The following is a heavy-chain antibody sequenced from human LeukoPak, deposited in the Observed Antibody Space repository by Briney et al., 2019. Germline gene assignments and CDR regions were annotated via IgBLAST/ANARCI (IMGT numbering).Heavy chain of an antibody. V-gene: IGHV4-39*01. J-gene: IGHJ5*02. CDR2: IFYSGST. CDR3: ARHPLKAYVSDWFDP. D-gene: IGHD3-10*02. CDR1: GGSISSRSYY. Sequence: PSETLSLTCTVSGGSISSRSYYWGWHRQPPGKGLEWIASIFYSGSTYHNPSLKSRVTISVDTSKSQFSLKLSSVTAADTAVYFCARHPLKAYVSDWFDPWGQGTLVTVSS.